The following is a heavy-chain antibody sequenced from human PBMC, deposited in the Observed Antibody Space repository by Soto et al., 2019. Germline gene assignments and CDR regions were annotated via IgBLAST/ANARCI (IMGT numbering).Heavy chain of an antibody. CDR1: GGSFSGYY. J-gene: IGHJ4*02. D-gene: IGHD4-17*01. Sequence: QVQLQQWGAGLLKPSETLSLTCAVYGGSFSGYYWSWIRQPPGKGLEWIGEINHSGSTNYNPSLKSRVTISVDTSKHQFSLKLSSVTAADTAVYYCARGATVTTQALDYWGQGTLVTVSS. V-gene: IGHV4-34*01. CDR2: INHSGST. CDR3: ARGATVTTQALDY.